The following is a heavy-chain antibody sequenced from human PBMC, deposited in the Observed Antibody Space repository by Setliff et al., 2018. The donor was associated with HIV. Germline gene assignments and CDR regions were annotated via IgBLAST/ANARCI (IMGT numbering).Heavy chain of an antibody. CDR2: IYAGDSDT. Sequence: GESLKISCKGSENTFTRYWIGWVRRMPGKGLEWMGIIYAGDSDTRYSPSFQGQVTISADKSISTAYLHWSSLKASDTAMYYCTRQRDPDGFDIWGQGTMVTVSS. V-gene: IGHV5-51*01. CDR1: ENTFTRYW. CDR3: TRQRDPDGFDI. J-gene: IGHJ3*02.